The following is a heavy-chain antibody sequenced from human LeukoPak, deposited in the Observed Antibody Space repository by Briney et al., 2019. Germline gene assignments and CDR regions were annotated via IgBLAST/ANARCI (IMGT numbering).Heavy chain of an antibody. V-gene: IGHV3-33*01. D-gene: IGHD3-10*01. J-gene: IGHJ4*02. CDR3: ARTPNYYGSGLPHY. CDR1: GFTFSSYG. Sequence: PGGSLRLSCAASGFTFSSYGMHWVRQAPGKGLEWVAVIWYDGSNKYYADFVKGRFTISRDNSKNTLYLQMNSLRAEDTAVYYCARTPNYYGSGLPHYWGQGTLVTVSS. CDR2: IWYDGSNK.